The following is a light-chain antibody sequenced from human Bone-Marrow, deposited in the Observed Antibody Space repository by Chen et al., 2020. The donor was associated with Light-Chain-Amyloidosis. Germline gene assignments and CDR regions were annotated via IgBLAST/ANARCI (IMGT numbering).Light chain of an antibody. CDR1: NIGPTS. V-gene: IGLV3-21*02. J-gene: IGLJ3*02. CDR2: DDS. Sequence: SYVLTQPSSVSVAPGQTATIARGGNNIGPTSVHWYQQTPGQAPLLVVYDDSDRPSGIPERLSGSNSGNTATLTISRVEAGDEADYYCQVWDRSRDRPVFGGGTKLTVL. CDR3: QVWDRSRDRPV.